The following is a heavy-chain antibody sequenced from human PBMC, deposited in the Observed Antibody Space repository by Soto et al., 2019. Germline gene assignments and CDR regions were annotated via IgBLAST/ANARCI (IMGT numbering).Heavy chain of an antibody. CDR3: ARSSIPARGRFDY. D-gene: IGHD6-6*01. Sequence: SETLSLTCTVSGGSISSYYWSWIRQPPGKGLEWIGYIYYSGSTNYNPSLKSRVTISVDTSKNQFSLKLSSVTAADTAVYYCARSSIPARGRFDYWGQGTLVTVSS. J-gene: IGHJ4*02. V-gene: IGHV4-59*01. CDR2: IYYSGST. CDR1: GGSISSYY.